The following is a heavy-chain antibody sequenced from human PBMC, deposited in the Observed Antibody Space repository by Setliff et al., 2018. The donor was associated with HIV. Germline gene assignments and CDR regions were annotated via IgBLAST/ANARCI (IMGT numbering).Heavy chain of an antibody. CDR1: GYSISSGFY. D-gene: IGHD1-26*01. J-gene: IGHJ1*01. V-gene: IGHV4-38-2*01. Sequence: PSETLSLTCAVSGYSISSGFYWGWIRQPPGKGLEWIGTIYHSGSTYHNPSLKSRVTISVDTSKNQFSLKVSSVTAADTAVYYCARQSSGSPEYFQHWGQGTLVTVSS. CDR3: ARQSSGSPEYFQH. CDR2: IYHSGST.